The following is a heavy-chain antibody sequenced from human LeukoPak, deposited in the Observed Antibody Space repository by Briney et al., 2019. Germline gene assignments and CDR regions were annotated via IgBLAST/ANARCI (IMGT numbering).Heavy chain of an antibody. J-gene: IGHJ4*02. Sequence: PGGSLRLSCVASGFTFSNYWMSWVRQAPGKGLEWVANIKQDGSEKYYVDSVKGRFTISRDNAKKSLYLQMNSLRAEDTAVYYCAREGQGKWELFGEVVYWGQARLVSDCS. CDR2: IKQDGSEK. CDR1: GFTFSNYW. CDR3: AREGQGKWELFGEVVY. D-gene: IGHD1-26*01. V-gene: IGHV3-7*03.